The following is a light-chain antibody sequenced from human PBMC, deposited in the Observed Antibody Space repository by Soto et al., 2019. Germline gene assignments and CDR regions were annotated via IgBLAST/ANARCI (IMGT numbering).Light chain of an antibody. V-gene: IGLV2-14*03. CDR3: SPFITSTSYV. CDR1: SSDVGNYNY. J-gene: IGLJ1*01. Sequence: QSALTQPASVSGSPGQSITISCTGTSSDVGNYNYVSWYQQYPGKAPKLLISDVSYRPSGVSNRFSGSKSGNTASLTISGLQAEDEADYDCSPFITSTSYVFGTGTKVTVL. CDR2: DVS.